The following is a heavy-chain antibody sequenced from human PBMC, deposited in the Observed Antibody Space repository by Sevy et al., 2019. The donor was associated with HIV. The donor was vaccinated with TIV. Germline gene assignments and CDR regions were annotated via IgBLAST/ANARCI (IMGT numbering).Heavy chain of an antibody. D-gene: IGHD6-13*01. V-gene: IGHV3-48*01. CDR2: ISSSSSTI. CDR3: ARDFIAAAVYFDY. J-gene: IGHJ4*02. CDR1: GFTFSSYS. Sequence: GGSLRLSCAASGFTFSSYSMNWVRQAPGKGLEWVSYISSSSSTIYYADSVKGRFTISRDNAKNSLYLRMNSLRAEDTAVYYCARDFIAAAVYFDYWGQGTLVTVSS.